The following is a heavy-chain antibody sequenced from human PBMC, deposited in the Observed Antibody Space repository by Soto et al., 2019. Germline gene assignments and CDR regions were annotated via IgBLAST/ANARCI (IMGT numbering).Heavy chain of an antibody. Sequence: SETLSLTCTVSGGSISSGGYYWSWIRQHPGKGLEWIGYIYYSGSTYYNPSLKSRVTISVDKSKNQFSLKLSSVTAADTAVYYCARDHPDYYYDSSGSSSSGMDVWGQGTTVTVSS. CDR3: ARDHPDYYYDSSGSSSSGMDV. CDR1: GGSISSGGYY. J-gene: IGHJ6*02. V-gene: IGHV4-31*03. CDR2: IYYSGST. D-gene: IGHD3-22*01.